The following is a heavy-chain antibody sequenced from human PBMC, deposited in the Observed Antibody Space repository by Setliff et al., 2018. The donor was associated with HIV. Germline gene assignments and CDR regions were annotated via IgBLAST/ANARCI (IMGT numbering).Heavy chain of an antibody. CDR2: INHSGST. J-gene: IGHJ4*02. CDR1: GGSFSGYY. CDR3: AKDPAVRGSTFDS. V-gene: IGHV4-34*01. D-gene: IGHD3-10*01. Sequence: SETLSLTCAVYGGSFSGYYWSWIRQPPGKGLEWIGEINHSGSTNYNPSLKSRVTISVDTSKNQFSLKMSSVTAADTAVYYCAKDPAVRGSTFDSWGQGTLVTVSS.